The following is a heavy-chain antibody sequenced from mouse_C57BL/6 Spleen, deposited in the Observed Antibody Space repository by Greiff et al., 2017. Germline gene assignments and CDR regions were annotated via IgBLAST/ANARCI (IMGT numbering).Heavy chain of an antibody. Sequence: VQLVESGAELVKPGASVKISCKASGYAFSSYWMNWVKQRPGKGLEWIGQIYPGDGDTNYNGQFKGKATLTAAKSSSTAYMQLSSLTSEDFAVYFCEGGGLGGYYYAMDYWGEGTSVTVSA. J-gene: IGHJ4*01. V-gene: IGHV1-80*01. CDR3: EGGGLGGYYYAMDY. CDR1: GYAFSSYW. CDR2: IYPGDGDT. D-gene: IGHD4-1*01.